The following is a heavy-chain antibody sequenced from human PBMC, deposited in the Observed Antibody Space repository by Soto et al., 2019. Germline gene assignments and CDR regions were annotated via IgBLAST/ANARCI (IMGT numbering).Heavy chain of an antibody. Sequence: QVQLVQSGAEVKRPGSSVKVSCKASGDTFSFYSINWVRQAPGLGLEWMGRVNPILSMSNYAQRFQGRVTMTADKSPSTAYRELSGLRSEDTAMYYCATSYASGYRAFDYWGQGALVTVSS. CDR1: GDTFSFYS. D-gene: IGHD3-16*01. V-gene: IGHV1-69*04. CDR2: VNPILSMS. CDR3: ATSYASGYRAFDY. J-gene: IGHJ4*02.